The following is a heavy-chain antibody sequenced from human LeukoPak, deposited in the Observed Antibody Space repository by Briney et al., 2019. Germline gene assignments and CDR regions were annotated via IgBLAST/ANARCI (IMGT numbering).Heavy chain of an antibody. Sequence: SETLSLTCAVSGGSISSGGYSWSWIRQPPGKGLEWIGYIYHSGSTNYNPSLKSRVTISVDTSKNQFSLKLSSVTAADTAVYYCAREPLYCSSTSCYAYFDYWGQGTLVTVSS. V-gene: IGHV4-30-2*01. J-gene: IGHJ4*02. CDR1: GGSISSGGYS. CDR2: IYHSGST. CDR3: AREPLYCSSTSCYAYFDY. D-gene: IGHD2-2*01.